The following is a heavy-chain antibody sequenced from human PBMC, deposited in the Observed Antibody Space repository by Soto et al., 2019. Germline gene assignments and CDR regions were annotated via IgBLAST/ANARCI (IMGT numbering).Heavy chain of an antibody. CDR1: GFIFRSHG. J-gene: IGHJ4*02. V-gene: IGHV3-30*18. CDR3: AKDTYYHDSSGYYTFDY. Sequence: PGGSLRLSCAASGFIFRSHGMHWVRQAPGKGLEWVAAISYDGSNKFYVDPVKGRFTISRDNSKNTVDLQMNSLRVEDTAVFYCAKDTYYHDSSGYYTFDYWGQGTLVTVSS. D-gene: IGHD3-22*01. CDR2: ISYDGSNK.